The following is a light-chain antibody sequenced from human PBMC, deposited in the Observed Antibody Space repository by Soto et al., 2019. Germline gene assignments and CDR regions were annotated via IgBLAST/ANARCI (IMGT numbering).Light chain of an antibody. CDR3: KTYNSYKIT. V-gene: IGKV1-39*02. CDR2: ETS. J-gene: IGKJ5*01. CDR1: QNVRSY. Sequence: DIQSTPSPSFGSASLGDRVTITCRAIQNVRSYVNWYQQKPGKATNVLIYETSTLQDGVPSRFSGDGYGTDFTLSISRMKTEELATYDCKTYNSYKITVGKG.